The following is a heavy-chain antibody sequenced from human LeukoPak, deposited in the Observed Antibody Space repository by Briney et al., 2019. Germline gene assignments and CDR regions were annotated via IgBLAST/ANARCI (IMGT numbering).Heavy chain of an antibody. Sequence: SVKVSCKASGGTFSSYAISWVRQAPGQGLEWMGGIIPIFGTANYAQKFQGRVTITTDESASTAYMELSSLRSEDTAVYYCASPHSYEYYFDYWGQGTLVTVSS. V-gene: IGHV1-69*05. CDR2: IIPIFGTA. J-gene: IGHJ4*02. CDR3: ASPHSYEYYFDY. CDR1: GGTFSSYA. D-gene: IGHD5-12*01.